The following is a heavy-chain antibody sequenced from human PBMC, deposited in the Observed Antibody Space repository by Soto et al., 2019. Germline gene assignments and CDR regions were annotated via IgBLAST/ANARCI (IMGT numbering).Heavy chain of an antibody. CDR1: GGSISSYY. D-gene: IGHD6-19*01. CDR2: IYYSGST. Sequence: SETLSLTCTVSGGSISSYYWSWIRQPPGKGLEWIGYIYYSGSTNYNPSLKSRVTISVDTSKNQFSLKLSSVTAADTAVYYCARGGTGGSGWYICTIYYYYYGMDVWGQGTTVTVSS. CDR3: ARGGTGGSGWYICTIYYYYYGMDV. V-gene: IGHV4-59*01. J-gene: IGHJ6*02.